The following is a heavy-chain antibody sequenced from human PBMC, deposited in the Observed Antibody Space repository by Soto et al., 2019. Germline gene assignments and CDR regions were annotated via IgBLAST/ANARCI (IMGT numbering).Heavy chain of an antibody. D-gene: IGHD5-18*01. CDR2: ISWNSGSI. CDR3: AKDSGYSYGYGNWYFDL. J-gene: IGHJ2*01. Sequence: GGSLRLSCAASGFTFDDYAMHWVRQAPGKGLEWASGISWNSGSIGYADSVKGRFTISRDNAKNSLYLQMNSLRAEDTALYYCAKDSGYSYGYGNWYFDLWGRGTLVTVSS. CDR1: GFTFDDYA. V-gene: IGHV3-9*01.